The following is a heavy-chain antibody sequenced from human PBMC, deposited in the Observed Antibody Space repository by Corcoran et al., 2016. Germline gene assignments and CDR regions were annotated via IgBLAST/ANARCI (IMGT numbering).Heavy chain of an antibody. CDR3: ARGGIVVVTAITYWYFDL. CDR1: GGSFSGYY. J-gene: IGHJ2*01. CDR2: INHSGST. D-gene: IGHD2-21*02. V-gene: IGHV4-34*01. Sequence: QLQQWGAGLLKPSETLSLTCAVYGGSFSGYYWSWIRQPPGKGLEWIGEINHSGSTNYNPSLKSRVTISVDTSKNQFSLKLSSVTAADTAVYYCARGGIVVVTAITYWYFDLWGRGTLVTVSS.